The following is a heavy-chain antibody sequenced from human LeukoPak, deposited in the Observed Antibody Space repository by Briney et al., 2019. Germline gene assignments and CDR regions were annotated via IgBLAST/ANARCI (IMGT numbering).Heavy chain of an antibody. CDR3: VKMATSDFGTNNWFDP. CDR2: ISSDESER. D-gene: IGHD4-17*01. J-gene: IGHJ5*02. Sequence: GGSLSLSCAASGFTFSSYAMCWVRQAPGKGLEWVAVISSDESERYYADSVKRRFTISRDNSKNTLYLQMSTLRAEDTALYYCVKMATSDFGTNNWFDPWGQGTLVTVSS. V-gene: IGHV3-30*18. CDR1: GFTFSSYA.